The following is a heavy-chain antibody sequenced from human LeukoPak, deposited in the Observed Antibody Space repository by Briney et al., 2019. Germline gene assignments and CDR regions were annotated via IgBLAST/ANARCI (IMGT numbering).Heavy chain of an antibody. CDR2: LSVYNGNT. Sequence: EASVKVSCKASGYAFTKFDIRCVPQAPGQGLEWMGWLSVYNGNTNYAQKLQGRVTMTADTSTTTAYMELRSLRSDDTAVYYCARGDCRSATCRHFDYWGQGALVTVSS. D-gene: IGHD2-2*01. V-gene: IGHV1-18*01. CDR1: GYAFTKFD. J-gene: IGHJ4*02. CDR3: ARGDCRSATCRHFDY.